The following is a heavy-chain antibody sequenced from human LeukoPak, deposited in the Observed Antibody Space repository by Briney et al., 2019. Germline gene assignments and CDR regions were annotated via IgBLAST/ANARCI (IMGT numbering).Heavy chain of an antibody. CDR1: GGSISSYY. CDR2: IYYSGST. D-gene: IGHD3-3*01. J-gene: IGHJ4*02. Sequence: SETLSLTCTVSGGSISSYYWSWIRQPPGKGLEWIGYIYYSGSTNYNPSLKSRVTISVDTSKNQFSLKLSSVTAADTAVYYCARVNDFWSGYYVDYFDYWAREPWSPSPQ. CDR3: ARVNDFWSGYYVDYFDY. V-gene: IGHV4-59*12.